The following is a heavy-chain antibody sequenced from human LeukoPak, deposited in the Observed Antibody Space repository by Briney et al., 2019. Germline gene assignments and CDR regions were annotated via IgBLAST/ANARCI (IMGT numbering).Heavy chain of an antibody. CDR3: ARGGGRYFDWLLYSDY. Sequence: GGSLRLSCAASGFTFSSYSMNWVRQAPGKGLEWVSYISSSSSTIYYADSVKGRFTISRDNAKNSLYLQMNSLRAEDTAVYYCARGGGRYFDWLLYSDYWGQGTLVTVSS. D-gene: IGHD3-9*01. CDR2: ISSSSSTI. CDR1: GFTFSSYS. J-gene: IGHJ4*02. V-gene: IGHV3-48*04.